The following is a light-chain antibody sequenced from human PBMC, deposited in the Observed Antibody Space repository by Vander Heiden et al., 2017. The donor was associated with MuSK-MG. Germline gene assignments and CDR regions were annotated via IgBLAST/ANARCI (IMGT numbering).Light chain of an antibody. J-gene: IGKJ4*01. CDR3: QQRNDEPLT. CDR2: EAS. CDR1: QSVRTY. V-gene: IGKV3-11*01. Sequence: EIVLTQSPATLSSSPGDWATLSCRASQSVRTYLAWNQQKPGQGPRLLMYEASNRATGIPARFSGSASGTDFTLSISTLDPENFAVYYCQQRNDEPLTFGGGTRVEMK.